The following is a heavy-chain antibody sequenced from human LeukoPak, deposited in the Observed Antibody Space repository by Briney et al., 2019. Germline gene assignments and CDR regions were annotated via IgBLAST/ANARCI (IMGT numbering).Heavy chain of an antibody. V-gene: IGHV4-34*01. CDR3: ARDLDGEPRFDY. J-gene: IGHJ4*02. Sequence: SETLSLTCAVYGGSFSGYYWNWIRQPPGKGLEWIGSIYYSGSTYYNPSLKSRVTISVDTSKNQFSLKLSSVTAADTAVYYCARDLDGEPRFDYWGQGTLVTVSS. CDR1: GGSFSGYY. CDR2: IYYSGST. D-gene: IGHD1-26*01.